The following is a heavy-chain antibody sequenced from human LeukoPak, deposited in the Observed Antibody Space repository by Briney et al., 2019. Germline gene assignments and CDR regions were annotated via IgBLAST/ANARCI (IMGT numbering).Heavy chain of an antibody. CDR3: AKESGYGGYFDY. J-gene: IGHJ4*02. CDR1: GFTFSSYA. V-gene: IGHV3-23*01. D-gene: IGHD4-23*01. CDR2: ISGSGGST. Sequence: AGGSLRLSCAASGFTFSSYAMSWVRQAPGRGLEWVSAISGSGGSTYYADSVKGRFTISRDNSKNTLFLQMNSLRAEDTAVYYCAKESGYGGYFDYWGQGTLVTVSS.